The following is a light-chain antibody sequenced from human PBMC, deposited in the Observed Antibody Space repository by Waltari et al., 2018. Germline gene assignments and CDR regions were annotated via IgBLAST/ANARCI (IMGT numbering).Light chain of an antibody. CDR3: QQRSNWPPEIT. J-gene: IGKJ3*01. CDR2: DAS. CDR1: QSVSSY. V-gene: IGKV3-11*01. Sequence: EIVLTQSPATLSLSPGERATLPCRARQSVSSYLAWYQQKPGQAPRLRIYDASNRATGIPARFSGSGSGTDFTLTISSLEPEDFAVYYCQQRSNWPPEITFGPGTKVDIK.